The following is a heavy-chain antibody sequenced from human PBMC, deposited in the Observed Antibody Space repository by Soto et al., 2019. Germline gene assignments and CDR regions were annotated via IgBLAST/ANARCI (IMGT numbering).Heavy chain of an antibody. CDR3: TSGAAF. CDR2: IKRDGTSA. V-gene: IGHV3-74*01. CDR1: GFDPSDGW. D-gene: IGHD6-25*01. J-gene: IGHJ4*02. Sequence: EVRPVESGGGLVQPGGSLRLSCATSGFDPSDGWLHWVRQTPGKGLLWVSRIKRDGTSASYADFVEGRFTVSRDNARNTLDLQMSSLRVEDTDVYYCTSGAAFRGQGILVTVSS.